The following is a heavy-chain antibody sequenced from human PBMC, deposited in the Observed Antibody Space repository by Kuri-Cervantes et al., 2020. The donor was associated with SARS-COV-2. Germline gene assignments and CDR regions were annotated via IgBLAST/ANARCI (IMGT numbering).Heavy chain of an antibody. CDR3: TADTSDSSGYSNDY. CDR2: IKSKTNGGTT. J-gene: IGHJ4*01. V-gene: IGHV3-15*01. D-gene: IGHD3-22*01. CDR1: GFTFSNAW. Sequence: GGPLRLYCAASGFTFSNAWMTWVRQVPGKGLECVGRIKSKTNGGTTDYAAPVKGRFTISRDDSKNTLYLQMNSLKTEDTAVYYCTADTSDSSGYSNDYWSQGTLVTVSS.